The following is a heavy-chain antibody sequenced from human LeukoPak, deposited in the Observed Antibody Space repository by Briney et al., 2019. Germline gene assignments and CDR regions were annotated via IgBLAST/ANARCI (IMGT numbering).Heavy chain of an antibody. V-gene: IGHV3-11*01. CDR1: GFTFSDYY. Sequence: GALRLSCAASGFTFSDYYMSWIRQAPGKGLEWVSYISSSGSTIYYADSVKGRFTISRDNAKNSLYLQMNSLRAEDTAVYYCAREGDIVVVPAAIDYWGQGTLVTVSP. J-gene: IGHJ4*02. CDR2: ISSSGSTI. D-gene: IGHD2-2*01. CDR3: AREGDIVVVPAAIDY.